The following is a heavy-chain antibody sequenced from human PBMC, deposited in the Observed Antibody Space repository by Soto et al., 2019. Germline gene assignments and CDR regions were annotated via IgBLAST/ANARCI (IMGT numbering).Heavy chain of an antibody. J-gene: IGHJ4*02. CDR2: IYYSGST. Sequence: SGTLSLTCPVSGCSISSYYWSWIRQPPGEGLEWIGYIYYSGSTNYNPSLKSRVTISVDTSKNQFSLKLSSVTAADTAVYYCAGTRGYCSGGSCPTVVDYWGQGTLVTVSS. CDR1: GCSISSYY. V-gene: IGHV4-59*01. D-gene: IGHD2-15*01. CDR3: AGTRGYCSGGSCPTVVDY.